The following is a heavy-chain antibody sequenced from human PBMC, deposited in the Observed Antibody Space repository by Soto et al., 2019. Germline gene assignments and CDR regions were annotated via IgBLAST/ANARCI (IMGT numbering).Heavy chain of an antibody. CDR2: ISGSGGST. V-gene: IGHV3-23*01. Sequence: GGSLRLSCAASGFTFSSYAMSWVRQAPGKGLEWVSAISGSGGSTYYADSVKGRFTISRDNSKNTLYLQMNSLRAEDTAVYYCAKPLAYSGSYFTSIPFDYWGQGTLVTVSS. CDR1: GFTFSSYA. CDR3: AKPLAYSGSYFTSIPFDY. J-gene: IGHJ4*02. D-gene: IGHD1-26*01.